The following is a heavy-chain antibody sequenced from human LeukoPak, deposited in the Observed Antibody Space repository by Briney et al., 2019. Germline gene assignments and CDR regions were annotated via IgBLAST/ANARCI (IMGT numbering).Heavy chain of an antibody. CDR3: ARGLWLGNFDY. Sequence: PSETLSLTCTVSGGSISSGSYYWSWIRQPAGKGLEWIGRIYTSGSTNYNPSLKSRVTISVDTSKNQLPLKLSSVTAADTAVYYCARGLWLGNFDYWGQGTLVTVSS. CDR1: GGSISSGSYY. J-gene: IGHJ4*02. D-gene: IGHD6-19*01. CDR2: IYTSGST. V-gene: IGHV4-61*02.